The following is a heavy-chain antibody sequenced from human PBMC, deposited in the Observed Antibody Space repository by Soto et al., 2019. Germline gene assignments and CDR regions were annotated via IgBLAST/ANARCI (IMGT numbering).Heavy chain of an antibody. J-gene: IGHJ5*02. V-gene: IGHV3-73*01. D-gene: IGHD3-3*01. CDR2: IRSKANSYAT. CDR3: GLGGVVIRNLGFDP. CDR1: GFTFSGSA. Sequence: GGSLRLSCAASGFTFSGSAMHWVRQASGKGLEWVGRIRSKANSYATAYAASVKGRFTISRDDSKNTAYLQMNSLKTEDTAVYYCGLGGVVIRNLGFDPWGQGTLVTVSS.